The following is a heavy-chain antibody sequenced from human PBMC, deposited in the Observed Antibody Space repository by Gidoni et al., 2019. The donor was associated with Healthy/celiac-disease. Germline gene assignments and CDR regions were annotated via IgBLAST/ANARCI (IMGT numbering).Heavy chain of an antibody. CDR2: INAGNGNK. Sequence: LVQSGAEVKKPGASVKVSCKASGYTFTSYAMHWVRQAPGQRLEWMGWINAGNGNKTSSQKFQGRVTITRDTSASTAYMELSSLRAEDTAVYDSARAVDKAMDTEPYWGQGTLVTVSS. CDR3: ARAVDKAMDTEPY. D-gene: IGHD5-18*01. V-gene: IGHV1-3*01. J-gene: IGHJ4*02. CDR1: GYTFTSYA.